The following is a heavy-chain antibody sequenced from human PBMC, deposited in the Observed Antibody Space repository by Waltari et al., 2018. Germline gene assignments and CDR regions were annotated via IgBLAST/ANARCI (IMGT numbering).Heavy chain of an antibody. D-gene: IGHD3-10*01. CDR2: IKPKNGDT. CDR3: ARVRRVARGFQHLRESRYYYVMDV. CDR1: GYTFSDYY. V-gene: IGHV1-2*02. J-gene: IGHJ6*02. Sequence: QVQLMQSGAEVKKPGASVRVSCKASGYTFSDYYLHWVRQAPGQGPEWMGSIKPKNGDTEYAHECQGRVNMTRDTSISTAYMDLNSLKTDDGAVYYCARVRRVARGFQHLRESRYYYVMDVWGQGTTVTVSS.